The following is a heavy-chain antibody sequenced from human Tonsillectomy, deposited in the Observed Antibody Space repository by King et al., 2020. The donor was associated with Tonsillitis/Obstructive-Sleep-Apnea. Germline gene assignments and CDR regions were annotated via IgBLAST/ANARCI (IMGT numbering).Heavy chain of an antibody. J-gene: IGHJ6*02. Sequence: QLVQSGVEVKKPGESLRISCKGSGYSFTNFWISWVRQMPGKGLEWMGRIDPSDSYSNFSPSFQGHVSFSVDKSIRTAYLQWSSLKASDTAMYYCARLVDTAMDYDEYYGMDVWGQGTTVTVSS. D-gene: IGHD5-18*01. CDR2: IDPSDSYS. CDR1: GYSFTNFW. V-gene: IGHV5-10-1*01. CDR3: ARLVDTAMDYDEYYGMDV.